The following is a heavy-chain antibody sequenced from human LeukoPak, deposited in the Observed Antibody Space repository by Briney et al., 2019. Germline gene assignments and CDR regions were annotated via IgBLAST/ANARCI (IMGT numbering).Heavy chain of an antibody. CDR2: IYHSGST. CDR1: GYSISSGYS. CDR3: AREGHYDTSGFNWFDP. Sequence: SETLSLTCSVSGYSISSGYSWGRIRQPPGKGLEWIGSIYHSGSTYYNPSLKSRVSMSVDTSTNQFSLKLTSVTAADTAVYYCAREGHYDTSGFNWFDPWGQGTLVTVSS. J-gene: IGHJ5*02. D-gene: IGHD3-22*01. V-gene: IGHV4-38-2*02.